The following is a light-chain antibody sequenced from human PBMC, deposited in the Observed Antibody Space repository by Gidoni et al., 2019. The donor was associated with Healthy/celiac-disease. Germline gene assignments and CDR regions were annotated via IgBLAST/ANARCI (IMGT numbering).Light chain of an antibody. V-gene: IGLV1-40*01. Sequence: QSVLTQPPSVSGAPGQRVTISCTGSSSNIGAGYDVHWYQQLPGTAPKLLLYGNSNRPSGVPDRFSGSKSGTSASLAITGLQAEDEADYYCQSYDSSLSGPYWVFGGGTKLTVL. CDR2: GNS. CDR1: SSNIGAGYD. J-gene: IGLJ3*02. CDR3: QSYDSSLSGPYWV.